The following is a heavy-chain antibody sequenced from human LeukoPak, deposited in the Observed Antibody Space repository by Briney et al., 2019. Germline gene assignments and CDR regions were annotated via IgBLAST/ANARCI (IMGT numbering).Heavy chain of an antibody. CDR2: ISYDGSNK. V-gene: IGHV3-30*03. CDR1: GFTFSGYA. CDR3: KVVVAANDAFDI. D-gene: IGHD2-15*01. Sequence: GGSLRLSRAASGFTFSGYAMHWVRGAPGKGVEWGAVISYDGSNKFYAGFAKARFTISRDNSQNTLYLQMNSMRAEDTAVYYCKVVVAANDAFDIWGQGTMVTVSS. J-gene: IGHJ3*02.